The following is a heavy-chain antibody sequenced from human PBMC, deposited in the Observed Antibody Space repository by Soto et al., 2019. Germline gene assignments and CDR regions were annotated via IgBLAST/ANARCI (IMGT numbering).Heavy chain of an antibody. D-gene: IGHD1-7*01. CDR1: GFTFRSYA. CDR2: ISGSAGST. J-gene: IGHJ3*02. V-gene: IGHV3-23*01. Sequence: GGSLRLSCAASGFTFRSYAMNWVRQAPGKGLEWVSAISGSAGSTYYADSVKGRLTISRDTSKNTLYLQMNSLRAEDTAVYYCAKGNSWSPALVLDIWGQGTMVTVS. CDR3: AKGNSWSPALVLDI.